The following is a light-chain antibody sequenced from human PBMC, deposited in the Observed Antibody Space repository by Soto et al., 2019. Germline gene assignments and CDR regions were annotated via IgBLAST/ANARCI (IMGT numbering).Light chain of an antibody. CDR1: QSVGIF. V-gene: IGKV3-11*02. Sequence: EIVLTQSPATLSLSPGERATLSCRASQSVGIFLAWYQQKPGQAPRLLIHDASNRATGVPARFSGSGSGRDFTLTITSLEPEDFAVYYCQQRSTWLYTFGQGTKLEV. CDR3: QQRSTWLYT. CDR2: DAS. J-gene: IGKJ2*01.